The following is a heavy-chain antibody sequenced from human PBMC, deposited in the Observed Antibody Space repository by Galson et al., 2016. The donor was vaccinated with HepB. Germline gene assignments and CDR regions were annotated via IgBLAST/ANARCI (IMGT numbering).Heavy chain of an antibody. CDR1: GFPFSNFW. J-gene: IGHJ4*02. V-gene: IGHV3-74*01. CDR3: RGWNFDIDY. Sequence: SLRLSCAASGFPFSNFWMHWVRQAPGKGLVWVSRINSDGSRTDYADSVKGRFTVSRDNTKNTVYLEMNRLRAEDTAVYYCRGWNFDIDYWGQGTLVSVPS. D-gene: IGHD1-7*01. CDR2: INSDGSRT.